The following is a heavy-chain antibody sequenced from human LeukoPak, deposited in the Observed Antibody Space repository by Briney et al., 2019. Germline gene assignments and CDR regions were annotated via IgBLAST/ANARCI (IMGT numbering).Heavy chain of an antibody. V-gene: IGHV3-48*03. CDR1: GFTFSSYE. D-gene: IGHD6-19*01. CDR2: ISSSGDTR. CDR3: AREIVSAVAGNFDH. J-gene: IGHJ4*02. Sequence: PPGGSLRLSCAASGFTFSSYEMNWVRQAPGKGLEWVSYISSSGDTRTYADSVKGRFTISRDTAKNSLYLEMKSLRAEDTAVYYCAREIVSAVAGNFDHWGQGTRVTVSS.